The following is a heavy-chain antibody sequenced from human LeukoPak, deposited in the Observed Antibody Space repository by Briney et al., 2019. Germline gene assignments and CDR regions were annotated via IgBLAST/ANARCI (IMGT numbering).Heavy chain of an antibody. J-gene: IGHJ4*02. D-gene: IGHD4-17*01. Sequence: GGSLRLSCAASGFTFSSYAMHWVHQAPGKGPEWVAVISYDGSNKYYADSVKGRFTISRDNSKNTLYLQMNSLRAEDTAVYYCARGPYGDFFFDYWGQGTLVTVSS. CDR1: GFTFSSYA. CDR3: ARGPYGDFFFDY. CDR2: ISYDGSNK. V-gene: IGHV3-30-3*01.